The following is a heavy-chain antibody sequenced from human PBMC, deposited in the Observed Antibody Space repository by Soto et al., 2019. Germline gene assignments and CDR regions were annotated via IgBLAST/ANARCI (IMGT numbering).Heavy chain of an antibody. CDR2: IIPVLGVE. CDR1: GGSFSSYI. CDR3: ATSPCRGSAPPHCHRMDV. J-gene: IGHJ6*02. Sequence: QVQLVQSGAEVKKPGSSVKVSCKASGGSFSSYIVSWVRQAPGQGLEWMGRIIPVLGVEYYAQKFQGRVTITADKSTSTACVGLRGLRSVDTAVYDCATSPCRGSAPPHCHRMDVWGLGTTVSVS. V-gene: IGHV1-69*02. D-gene: IGHD2-15*01.